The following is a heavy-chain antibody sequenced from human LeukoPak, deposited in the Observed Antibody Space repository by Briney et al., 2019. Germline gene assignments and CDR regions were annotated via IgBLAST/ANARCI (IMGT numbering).Heavy chain of an antibody. J-gene: IGHJ4*02. CDR2: IYSGGST. Sequence: GGSLRLSCAASGFTVSSSYMSWVRQAPGKGLEWVSVIYSGGSTYYADSVKGRFTISRDNSKNTMYLQMNSLRAEDTAVYYCARDQYSSSWFDYWGQGTLVTVSS. V-gene: IGHV3-66*01. CDR1: GFTVSSSY. CDR3: ARDQYSSSWFDY. D-gene: IGHD6-13*01.